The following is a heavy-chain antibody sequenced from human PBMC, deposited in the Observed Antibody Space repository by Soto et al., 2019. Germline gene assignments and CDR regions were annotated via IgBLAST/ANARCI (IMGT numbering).Heavy chain of an antibody. CDR3: ARYHYYGSGMIDY. V-gene: IGHV4-30-4*01. J-gene: IGHJ4*02. CDR2: IYYSGST. D-gene: IGHD3-10*01. Sequence: SETLSLTCTVSGGSISSGDYYWSWIRQPPGKGLEWIGYIYYSGSTYYNPSLKSRVTISVDTSKNQFSLKLSSVTAADTAVYYCARYHYYGSGMIDYWGQGTLVTVSS. CDR1: GGSISSGDYY.